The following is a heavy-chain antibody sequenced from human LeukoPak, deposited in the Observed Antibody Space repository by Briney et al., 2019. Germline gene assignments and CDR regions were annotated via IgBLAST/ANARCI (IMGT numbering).Heavy chain of an antibody. CDR1: GFTFDDYT. V-gene: IGHV3-43*01. J-gene: IGHJ4*02. CDR3: AKDADTAMFSDY. CDR2: ISWDGGST. D-gene: IGHD5-18*01. Sequence: GGSLRLSCAASGFTFDDYTMHWVRQAPGKGLEWVSLISWDGGSTYYADSVKGRFTISRDNSKNTLYLQMNSLRAEDTAVYYCAKDADTAMFSDYWGQGTLVTVSS.